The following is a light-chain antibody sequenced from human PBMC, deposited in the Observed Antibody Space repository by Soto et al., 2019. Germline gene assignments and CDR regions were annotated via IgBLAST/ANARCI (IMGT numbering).Light chain of an antibody. CDR2: ATS. Sequence: DIQMTQSPSSLSASVGDRVTITCRASQTIAVYLNWYQQKPGKATRLLIYATSSLQSGVTSRFRGSGSGTDFTLTISSLQPEDFATYYCQQSFSTPGTFGQGTKV. J-gene: IGKJ1*01. CDR1: QTIAVY. V-gene: IGKV1-39*01. CDR3: QQSFSTPGT.